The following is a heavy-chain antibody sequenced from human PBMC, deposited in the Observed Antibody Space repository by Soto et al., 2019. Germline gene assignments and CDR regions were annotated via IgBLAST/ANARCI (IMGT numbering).Heavy chain of an antibody. CDR2: INPNSGGT. CDR1: GYTFTGYY. CDR3: ARIYGSGSYYYYYGMDV. J-gene: IGHJ6*02. D-gene: IGHD3-10*01. Sequence: ASVKVSCKASGYTFTGYYMHWVRQAPGQGLEWMGWINPNSGGTNYAQKFQGRVTMTRDTSISTAYMELSRLRSDDTAVYYCARIYGSGSYYYYYGMDVLGQGTTVTVSS. V-gene: IGHV1-2*02.